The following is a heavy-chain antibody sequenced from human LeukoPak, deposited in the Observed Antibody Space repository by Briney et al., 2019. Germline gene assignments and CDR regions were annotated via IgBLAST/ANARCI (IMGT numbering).Heavy chain of an antibody. D-gene: IGHD5-24*01. Sequence: SETLSLTCAVYGGSFSGYYWSWIRQPPGKGLEWIGEINHSGSTNYNPSLKSRVTISVDTSENQFSLKLSSVTAADTAVYYCARGRDGRRNWFDPWGQGTLVTVSS. CDR1: GGSFSGYY. CDR3: ARGRDGRRNWFDP. V-gene: IGHV4-34*01. CDR2: INHSGST. J-gene: IGHJ5*02.